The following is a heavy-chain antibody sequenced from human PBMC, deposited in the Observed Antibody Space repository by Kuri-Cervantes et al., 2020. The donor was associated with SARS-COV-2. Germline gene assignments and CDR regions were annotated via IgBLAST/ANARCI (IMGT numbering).Heavy chain of an antibody. CDR3: ARVPVGGYLKSYFDY. D-gene: IGHD6-19*01. CDR1: GYTFSSYA. J-gene: IGHJ4*02. CDR2: IIPIFGTA. V-gene: IGHV1-69*05. Sequence: SVKVSCKASGYTFSSYAISWVRQAPGQGLEWMGGIIPIFGTANYAQKFQGRVTITTDESTSTAYMEPSRLRSDDTAVYYCARVPVGGYLKSYFDYWGQGTLVTVSS.